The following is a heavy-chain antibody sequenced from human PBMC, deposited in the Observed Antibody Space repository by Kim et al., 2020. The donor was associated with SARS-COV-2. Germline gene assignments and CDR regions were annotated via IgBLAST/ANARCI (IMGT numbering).Heavy chain of an antibody. CDR3: ARDNGNWFDP. CDR2: ST. V-gene: IGHV4-59*01. Sequence: STNYNPSLKSRVTISVDTSKNQFSLKLSSVTAADTAVYYCARDNGNWFDPWGQGTLVTVSS. D-gene: IGHD2-8*01. J-gene: IGHJ5*02.